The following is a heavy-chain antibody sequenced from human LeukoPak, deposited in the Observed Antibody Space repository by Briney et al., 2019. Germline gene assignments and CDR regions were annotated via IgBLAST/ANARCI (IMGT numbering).Heavy chain of an antibody. V-gene: IGHV4-39*02. CDR2: IYYTGST. CDR1: RGSISSSSYY. D-gene: IGHD2-15*01. CDR3: ARRDYSGDYFDY. J-gene: IGHJ4*02. Sequence: SETLSLTCTVSRGSISSSSYYWDWIRQPPGRGLEWIGGIYYTGSTYYNPSLKSRVTISVDTSKNLFSLKLSSVTAADTAVYYCARRDYSGDYFDYWGREPWSPSPQ.